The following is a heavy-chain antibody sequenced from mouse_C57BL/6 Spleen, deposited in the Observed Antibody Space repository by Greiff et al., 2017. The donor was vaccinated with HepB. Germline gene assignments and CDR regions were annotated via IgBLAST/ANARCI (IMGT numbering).Heavy chain of an antibody. CDR3: ARKNGTYWYFDV. V-gene: IGHV2-2*01. J-gene: IGHJ1*03. D-gene: IGHD1-1*01. Sequence: QVQLQQSGPGLVQPSQSLSITCTVSGFSLTSYGVHWVRQSPGKGLAWLGVIWSGGSTDYNAAFISRLSISKDNSKSQVFFKMNSLQADDTAIYYCARKNGTYWYFDVWGTGTTVTVSS. CDR2: IWSGGST. CDR1: GFSLTSYG.